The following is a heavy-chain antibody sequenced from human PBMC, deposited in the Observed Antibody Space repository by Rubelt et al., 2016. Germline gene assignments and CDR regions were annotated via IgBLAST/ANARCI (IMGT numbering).Heavy chain of an antibody. D-gene: IGHD6-13*01. V-gene: IGHV3-30*02. CDR3: ARGGGIAAAGQIDY. CDR1: GFTFSTYG. Sequence: PGGSLRLSCAASGFTFSTYGMHWVRQAPGKGLEWVAFTRYDGSNKEYADPVWGRFTISRDNSKNTLFLQMNSLRAEDTAVYYCARGGGIAAAGQIDYWAQGTLVTVSS. CDR2: TRYDGSNK. J-gene: IGHJ4*02.